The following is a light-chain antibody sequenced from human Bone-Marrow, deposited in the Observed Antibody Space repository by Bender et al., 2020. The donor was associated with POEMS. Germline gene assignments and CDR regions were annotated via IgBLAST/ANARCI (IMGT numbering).Light chain of an antibody. CDR1: SSDIGGYFY. J-gene: IGLJ2*01. V-gene: IGLV2-8*01. CDR2: EVD. CDR3: SSYAGRNPVI. Sequence: HSALTQPPSASGSPEQSVTISCTGTSSDIGGYFYVSWYQERPGKAPKLLIYEVDQRPSGVPDRFSGSKSGDRASLTVSGLQAEDEGVYYCSSYAGRNPVIFGGGTKLTVL.